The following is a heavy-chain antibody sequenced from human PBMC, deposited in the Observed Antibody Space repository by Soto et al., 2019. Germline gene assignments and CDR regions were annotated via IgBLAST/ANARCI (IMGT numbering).Heavy chain of an antibody. D-gene: IGHD6-19*01. CDR2: ISSSSSYI. Sequence: PGGSLRLSCAASGFTFSDHSMDWVRQAPGKGLEWVSSISSSSSYIYYADSVKGRFTISRDNAKNSLYLQMNSLRAEDTAVYYCARVVADSSGFYFDYWGQGTLVTVSS. J-gene: IGHJ4*02. CDR1: GFTFSDHS. CDR3: ARVVADSSGFYFDY. V-gene: IGHV3-21*01.